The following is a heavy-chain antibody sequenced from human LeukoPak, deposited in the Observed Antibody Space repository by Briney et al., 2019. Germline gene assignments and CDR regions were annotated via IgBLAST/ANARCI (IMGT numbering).Heavy chain of an antibody. D-gene: IGHD6-19*01. CDR1: GYTFTNYI. J-gene: IGHJ5*02. V-gene: IGHV1-3*01. Sequence: GASVKVSCKTSGYTFTNYIIHWVRQAPGQRLEWMGWINAGNGDTEYSQKFQDRVTVTRDTSATTAYMELRSLRSEDTAVYYCARSGWYSWFDPWGQGTLVTVSS. CDR2: INAGNGDT. CDR3: ARSGWYSWFDP.